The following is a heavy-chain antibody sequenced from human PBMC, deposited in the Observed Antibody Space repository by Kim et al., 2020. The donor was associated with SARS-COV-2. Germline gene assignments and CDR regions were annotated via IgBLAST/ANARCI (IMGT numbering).Heavy chain of an antibody. CDR3: ARHPPFAARPYWFDP. CDR1: GGSISSSSYF. V-gene: IGHV4-39*01. J-gene: IGHJ5*02. CDR2: IYYSGST. Sequence: SETLSLTCTVSGGSISSSSYFWGWIRQPPGKGLEWIGSIYYSGSTYYNPSLKSRVTISVDTSKNQFSLKLTSVTAADTAVYYCARHPPFAARPYWFDPWGLGTLVTVSS. D-gene: IGHD6-6*01.